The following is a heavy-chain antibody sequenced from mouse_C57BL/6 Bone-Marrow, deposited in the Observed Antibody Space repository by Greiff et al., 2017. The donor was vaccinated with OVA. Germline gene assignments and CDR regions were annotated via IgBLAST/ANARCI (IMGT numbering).Heavy chain of an antibody. CDR1: GYSITSGYY. CDR2: ISYDGSN. Sequence: ESGPGLVKPSQSLSLTCSVTGYSITSGYYWNWIRQFPGNKLEWMGYISYDGSNNYNPSLKNRISITRDTSKNQFFLKLNSVTTEDTATYYCARDYYGSNAYWGQGTLVTVSA. V-gene: IGHV3-6*01. J-gene: IGHJ3*01. CDR3: ARDYYGSNAY. D-gene: IGHD1-1*01.